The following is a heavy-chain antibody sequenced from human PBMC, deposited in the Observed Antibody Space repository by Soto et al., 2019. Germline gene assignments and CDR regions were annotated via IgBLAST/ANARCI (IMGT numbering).Heavy chain of an antibody. CDR3: ARDDYYDPTKGAFDI. CDR2: IYYSGST. Sequence: QVQLQESGPGLVKPSETLSLTCTVSGGSVSSGSYYWSWIRQPPGKGLEWIGYIYYSGSTNYNPSLKSRVTISVDTSKNQFSLKLSSVTAADTAVYYCARDDYYDPTKGAFDIWGQGTMVTVSS. J-gene: IGHJ3*02. V-gene: IGHV4-61*01. CDR1: GGSVSSGSYY. D-gene: IGHD3-22*01.